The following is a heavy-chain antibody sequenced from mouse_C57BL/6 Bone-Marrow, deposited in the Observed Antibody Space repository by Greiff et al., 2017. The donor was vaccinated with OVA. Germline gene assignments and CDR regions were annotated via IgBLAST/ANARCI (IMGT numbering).Heavy chain of an antibody. D-gene: IGHD2-14*01. V-gene: IGHV1-81*01. Sequence: QVQLQQSGAELAKPGASVKLSCKASGYTFTSYGISWVKQSTGQGLEWIGAIYPSSGNTYYNEKFKGKATLTVDKSSSTAYMELRSLTSEDAAVYFCASTISRSTFAYGDRGNVVTVSA. CDR2: IYPSSGNT. CDR1: GYTFTSYG. CDR3: ASTISRSTFAY. J-gene: IGHJ3*01.